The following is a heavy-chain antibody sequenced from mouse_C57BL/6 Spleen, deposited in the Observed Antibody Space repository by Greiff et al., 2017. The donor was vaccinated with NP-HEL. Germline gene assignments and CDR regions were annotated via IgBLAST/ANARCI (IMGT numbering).Heavy chain of an antibody. CDR3: TTYYYGSSYAMDY. V-gene: IGHV14-4*01. D-gene: IGHD1-1*01. J-gene: IGHJ4*01. CDR1: GFNIKDDY. CDR2: IDPENGDT. Sequence: EVKLVESGAELVRPGASVKLSCTASGFNIKDDYMHWVKQRPEQGLEWIGWIDPENGDTEYASKFQGKATITADTSSNTAYLQLSSLTSEDTAVYYCTTYYYGSSYAMDYWGQGTSVTVSS.